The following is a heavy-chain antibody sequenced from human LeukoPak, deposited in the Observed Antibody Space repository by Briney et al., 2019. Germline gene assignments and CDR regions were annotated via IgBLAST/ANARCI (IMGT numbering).Heavy chain of an antibody. J-gene: IGHJ4*02. Sequence: PGGSLRLSCAASGFTFSSYWMSWVRQAPGKGLEWVANIKQDGSEKYYVDSVKGRFTISRDNSKNTLYLQMNSLRAEDTAVYYCAKDLRSEYHFDYWGQGTLVTVSS. CDR2: IKQDGSEK. V-gene: IGHV3-7*01. D-gene: IGHD3-10*02. CDR3: AKDLRSEYHFDY. CDR1: GFTFSSYW.